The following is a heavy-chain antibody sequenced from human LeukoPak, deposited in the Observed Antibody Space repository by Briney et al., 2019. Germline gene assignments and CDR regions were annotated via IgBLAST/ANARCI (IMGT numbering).Heavy chain of an antibody. Sequence: PSQTLSLTCTVSGGSISSGDYYWSWIRQPPGKGLEWIGYIYYSGSTYYNPSLKSRVTISVDTSKNQFSLKLSSVTAADTAVYYCARVGLIPEASDAFDIWGQGTMVTVSS. CDR1: GGSISSGDYY. V-gene: IGHV4-30-4*01. D-gene: IGHD2-8*01. J-gene: IGHJ3*02. CDR2: IYYSGST. CDR3: ARVGLIPEASDAFDI.